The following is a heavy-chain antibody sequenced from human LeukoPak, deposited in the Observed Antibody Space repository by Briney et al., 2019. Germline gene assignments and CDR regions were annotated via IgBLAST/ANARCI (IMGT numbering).Heavy chain of an antibody. Sequence: PGGCLRLSCAASGFTLSSCAMSWVRQAPGRGLEWVSAISGSGGSTYYADSVKGRFTISRDNSKNTLYLQMNSLRAEDTAVYYCAKDHTAMVASPFDYWGQGTLVTVSS. V-gene: IGHV3-23*01. CDR2: ISGSGGST. CDR1: GFTLSSCA. CDR3: AKDHTAMVASPFDY. J-gene: IGHJ4*02. D-gene: IGHD5-18*01.